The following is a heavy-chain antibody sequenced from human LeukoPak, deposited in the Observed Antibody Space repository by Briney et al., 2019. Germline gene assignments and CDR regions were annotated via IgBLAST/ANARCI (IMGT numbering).Heavy chain of an antibody. D-gene: IGHD6-6*01. CDR1: GDSVSSNSAA. CDR3: ARKSSSSGTWFDP. J-gene: IGHJ5*02. V-gene: IGHV6-1*01. CDR2: TYYRSKWYT. Sequence: SQTLSLTCAISGDSVSSNSAAWNWIRQSPSRGLEWLGRTYYRSKWYTDYAVSLKSQITIKPDTSKNQFSLQLNTVTPEDTAVYYCARKSSSSGTWFDPWGQGTLVTVSS.